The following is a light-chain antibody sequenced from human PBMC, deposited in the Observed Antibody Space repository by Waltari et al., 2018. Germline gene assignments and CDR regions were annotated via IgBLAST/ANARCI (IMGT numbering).Light chain of an antibody. J-gene: IGLJ3*02. CDR2: DHT. CDR3: CAYAGKV. CDR1: STDVARSNF. V-gene: IGLV2-23*01. Sequence: QSALTHPPPVSGSPGQSATIPLAGTSTDVARSNFFSWYQQHPGKAPKLIMHDHTEGPAGVSDRFSGSKSANGASLTITGLQAEDEAHYYCCAYAGKVFGGGTRLTVL.